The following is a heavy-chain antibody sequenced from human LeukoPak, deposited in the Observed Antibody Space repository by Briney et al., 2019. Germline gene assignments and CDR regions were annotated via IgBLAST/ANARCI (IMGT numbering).Heavy chain of an antibody. CDR1: GFTFSSYA. Sequence: GGSLRLSCAASGFTFSSYAMSWVRQAPGKGLEWVSAISGSGGSTYYADSVKGRFTISRDNSKNTLYLQMNSLRAEDTAVYYCAKDIGYCSSTSCWGLDHWGQGTLVTVSS. CDR2: ISGSGGST. J-gene: IGHJ4*02. D-gene: IGHD2-2*01. V-gene: IGHV3-23*01. CDR3: AKDIGYCSSTSCWGLDH.